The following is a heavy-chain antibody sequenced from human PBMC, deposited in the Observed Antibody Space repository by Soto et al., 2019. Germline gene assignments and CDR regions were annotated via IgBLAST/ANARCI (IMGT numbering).Heavy chain of an antibody. J-gene: IGHJ6*02. CDR2: IYYSGST. V-gene: IGHV4-31*03. CDR3: ASGDCGGDCYPYYYYGMDV. CDR1: GGSISSGGYY. Sequence: QVQLQESGPGLVKPSQTLSLTCTVSGGSISSGGYYWSWIRQHPGKGLQWIGYIYYSGSTYYNPSLKSRVTTSLDNSKNHFTLKLSSVTAADTAVYYCASGDCGGDCYPYYYYGMDVWGQGTTVTVSS. D-gene: IGHD2-21*02.